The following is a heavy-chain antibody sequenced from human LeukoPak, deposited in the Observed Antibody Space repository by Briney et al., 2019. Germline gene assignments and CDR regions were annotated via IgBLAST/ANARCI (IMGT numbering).Heavy chain of an antibody. CDR1: GFTFTGYY. Sequence: EASVKVSCKASGFTFTGYYIHWVRQAPGQVLEWMGYINPHSGGTNSPQKFQGRVTMTTDTSISAAYMELSSLISDDTAMYYCVREGNELLSKNFDYWGQGTLVTVSS. CDR3: VREGNELLSKNFDY. CDR2: INPHSGGT. D-gene: IGHD2-21*02. V-gene: IGHV1-2*02. J-gene: IGHJ4*02.